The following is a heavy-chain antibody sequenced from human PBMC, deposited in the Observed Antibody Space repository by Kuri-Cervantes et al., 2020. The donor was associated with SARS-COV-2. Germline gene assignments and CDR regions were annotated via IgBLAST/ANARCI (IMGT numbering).Heavy chain of an antibody. CDR2: INPDGSYT. CDR1: GFTFSGHW. D-gene: IGHD2-21*02. J-gene: IGHJ4*02. V-gene: IGHV3-74*01. Sequence: GGSLRLSCAASGFTFSGHWIHWVRQAPGKGLVWVSRINPDGSYTNNADSVKGRFTLSRDNAKNMLFLQMNSLRAEDTAVYYCARPTYCGGDCYTNSFDSWGQGTLVTVSS. CDR3: ARPTYCGGDCYTNSFDS.